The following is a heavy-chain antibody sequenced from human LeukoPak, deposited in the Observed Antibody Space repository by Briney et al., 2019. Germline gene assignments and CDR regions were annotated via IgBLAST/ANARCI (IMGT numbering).Heavy chain of an antibody. Sequence: GGSLRLSCAASGFIFSTYGMHWVRQAPGKGLEWVAVISYDGSNKYYADSVKGRFTISRDNSKNTLYLQMNSLRAEDTAVYYCAKGLRYSDNWGQGTLVTVSS. J-gene: IGHJ4*02. CDR1: GFIFSTYG. D-gene: IGHD3-9*01. CDR2: ISYDGSNK. CDR3: AKGLRYSDN. V-gene: IGHV3-30*18.